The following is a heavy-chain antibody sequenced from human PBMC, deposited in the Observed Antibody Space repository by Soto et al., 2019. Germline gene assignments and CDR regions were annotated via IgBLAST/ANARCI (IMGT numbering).Heavy chain of an antibody. J-gene: IGHJ4*02. Sequence: GGSLRLSCAAFEFTFSSYGMSWVRQAPGKGLEWVSGISGGGGNTFYADSVKGRFTISRDNSKNTVYLQMNSLRAEDTAVYYCAKDGSYSDSPTESDSWGQGILVTVSS. CDR3: AKDGSYSDSPTESDS. V-gene: IGHV3-23*01. CDR2: ISGGGGNT. CDR1: EFTFSSYG. D-gene: IGHD3-16*01.